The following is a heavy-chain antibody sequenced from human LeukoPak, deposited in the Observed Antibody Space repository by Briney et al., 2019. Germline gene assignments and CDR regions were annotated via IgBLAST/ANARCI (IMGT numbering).Heavy chain of an antibody. CDR3: ARLDYDILTGYYRGSPFDY. V-gene: IGHV5-51*01. Sequence: GESLKISCKGSGYSFTSYWIGWVRQLPGKGLEWMGIIYPGDSDTRYSPSFQGQVTISADKPISTAYLQWSSLKASDTAMYYCARLDYDILTGYYRGSPFDYWGQGTLVTVSS. CDR1: GYSFTSYW. D-gene: IGHD3-9*01. J-gene: IGHJ4*02. CDR2: IYPGDSDT.